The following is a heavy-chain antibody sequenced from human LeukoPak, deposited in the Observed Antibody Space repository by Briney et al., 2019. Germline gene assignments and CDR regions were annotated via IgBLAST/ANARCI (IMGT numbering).Heavy chain of an antibody. Sequence: SETLSLTCTVPGVSISSYHWTWIRQPPGKGLEWIGYIYHSGSTYYNPSLKSRVTISVDRSKNQFSLKLSSVTAADTAVYYCARERKAAPPDYWGQGTLVTVSS. V-gene: IGHV4-59*12. CDR3: ARERKAAPPDY. CDR2: IYHSGST. CDR1: GVSISSYH. D-gene: IGHD6-13*01. J-gene: IGHJ4*02.